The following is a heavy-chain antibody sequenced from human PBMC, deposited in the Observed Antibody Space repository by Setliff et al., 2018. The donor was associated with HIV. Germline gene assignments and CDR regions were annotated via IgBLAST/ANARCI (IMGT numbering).Heavy chain of an antibody. CDR3: AIDHVTNIAESGYGYTRIDP. Sequence: TLSLTCSVSGASISSSNYFWGWIRQPPGKGLEWIGSFHSSGSTSYNPSLRSRVTLSVDSSKNQLSLRLTSATAADTAVYYCAIDHVTNIAESGYGYTRIDPWGQGIPVTVSS. J-gene: IGHJ5*02. CDR2: FHSSGST. D-gene: IGHD5-18*01. CDR1: GASISSSNYF. V-gene: IGHV4-39*02.